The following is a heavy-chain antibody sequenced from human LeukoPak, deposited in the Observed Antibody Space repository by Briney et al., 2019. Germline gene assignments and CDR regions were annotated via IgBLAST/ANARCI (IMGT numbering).Heavy chain of an antibody. V-gene: IGHV5-51*01. J-gene: IGHJ6*02. Sequence: GESLKISCKGSGYSFTSYWIGWVRQMPGKGLEWMGIIYPGDSDTRYSPSFQGQVTISADKSISTAYLQWSSLKASDTAMYYCARQGSYNAYYYYGMEVWGQGTTVTVSS. CDR1: GYSFTSYW. D-gene: IGHD1-1*01. CDR2: IYPGDSDT. CDR3: ARQGSYNAYYYYGMEV.